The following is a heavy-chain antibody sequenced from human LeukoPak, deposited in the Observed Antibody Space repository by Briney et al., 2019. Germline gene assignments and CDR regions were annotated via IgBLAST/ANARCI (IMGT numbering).Heavy chain of an antibody. D-gene: IGHD4-23*01. CDR3: ARVRDTTVVTPPFDY. Sequence: GASVKVSCKASGYTFTGYYMHWVRQAPGQGLEWMGWINPNSGGTNYAQKFQGRVTMTRDTSISTAYMELSRLRSDDTAVYYRARVRDTTVVTPPFDYWGQGTLVTVSS. J-gene: IGHJ4*02. CDR2: INPNSGGT. V-gene: IGHV1-2*02. CDR1: GYTFTGYY.